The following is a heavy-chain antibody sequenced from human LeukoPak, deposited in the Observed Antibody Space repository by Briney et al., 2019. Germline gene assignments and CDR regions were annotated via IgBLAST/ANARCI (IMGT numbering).Heavy chain of an antibody. CDR2: ISSSSSYI. D-gene: IGHD2-15*01. Sequence: GGSLRLSCAASGFTFSSYSMSWVRQAPGKGLEWVSSISSSSSYIYYADSVKGRFTISRDNAKNSLYLQMNSLRAEDTAVYYCASILYCSGGSCYFWGQGTLVTVSS. V-gene: IGHV3-21*01. CDR1: GFTFSSYS. CDR3: ASILYCSGGSCYF. J-gene: IGHJ4*02.